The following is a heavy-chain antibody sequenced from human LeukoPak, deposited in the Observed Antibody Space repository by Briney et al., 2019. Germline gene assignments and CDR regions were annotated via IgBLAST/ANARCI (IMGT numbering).Heavy chain of an antibody. V-gene: IGHV4-39*07. CDR2: IYYSGST. Sequence: SETLSLTCTVSGGSISSSSYYWGWIRQPPGKGLEWIGSIYYSGSTYYNPSLKSRVTISVDTSKNQFSLKLSSVTAADTAVYYCARGSKITMVRGVINWFDPWGQGTLVTVSS. CDR1: GGSISSSSYY. J-gene: IGHJ5*02. CDR3: ARGSKITMVRGVINWFDP. D-gene: IGHD3-10*01.